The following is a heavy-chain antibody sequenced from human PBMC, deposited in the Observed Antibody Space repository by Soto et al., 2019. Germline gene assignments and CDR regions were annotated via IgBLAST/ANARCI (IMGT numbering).Heavy chain of an antibody. Sequence: LRLSCAASGFTFSSYAMSWVRQAPGKGLEWVSAISGSDGSTYYADSVKGRFTISRDNSKNTLYLQMNSLRAEDTAVYYCAKSSTSSSWYGYWGQGTLVTVS. V-gene: IGHV3-23*01. J-gene: IGHJ4*02. CDR2: ISGSDGST. CDR1: GFTFSSYA. CDR3: AKSSTSSSWYGY. D-gene: IGHD6-13*01.